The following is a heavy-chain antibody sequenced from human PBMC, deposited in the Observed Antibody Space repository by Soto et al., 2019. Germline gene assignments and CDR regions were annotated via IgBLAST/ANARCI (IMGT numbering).Heavy chain of an antibody. CDR2: MYYGGRT. CDR3: ARGTPSPLIVRSSRGPWFDP. J-gene: IGHJ5*02. V-gene: IGHV4-59*08. CDR1: RGSISSYY. Sequence: PSETLSLTCTDSRGSISSYYLRWIRQPPGKGLEWIGYMYYGGRTNYNPSLKSRVTISVDTSKMQVSLKLSSVTAADTAVYFCARGTPSPLIVRSSRGPWFDPWGQGTLVTVS. D-gene: IGHD2-15*01.